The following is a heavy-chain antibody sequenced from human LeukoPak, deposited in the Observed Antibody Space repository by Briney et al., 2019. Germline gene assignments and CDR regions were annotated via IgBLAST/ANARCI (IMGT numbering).Heavy chain of an antibody. Sequence: RPGGSLRLSCIASGFTFDDHGMSWVRQAPGKGLEWVSNINWNGGSTGYVDSVKGRFTISRDNGKNSLYLQMNSLRVEDTAFYYCARDVSWGTNYFDYWGQGILVTVSS. CDR2: INWNGGST. CDR3: ARDVSWGTNYFDY. V-gene: IGHV3-20*04. D-gene: IGHD1-1*01. J-gene: IGHJ4*02. CDR1: GFTFDDHG.